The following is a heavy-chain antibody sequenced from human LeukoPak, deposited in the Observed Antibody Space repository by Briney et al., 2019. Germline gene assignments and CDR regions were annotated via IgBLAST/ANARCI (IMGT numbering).Heavy chain of an antibody. CDR2: IWYDGSNK. Sequence: PGGSLRLSCAASGFTFSSYGMHWVRQAPGKGLEWVAVIWYDGSNKYYADSVKGRFTISRDNSKNTLYLQMNSLRAEDTAVYHCARDHYYDSSGPIDYWGQGTLVTVSS. CDR1: GFTFSSYG. CDR3: ARDHYYDSSGPIDY. J-gene: IGHJ4*02. V-gene: IGHV3-33*01. D-gene: IGHD3-22*01.